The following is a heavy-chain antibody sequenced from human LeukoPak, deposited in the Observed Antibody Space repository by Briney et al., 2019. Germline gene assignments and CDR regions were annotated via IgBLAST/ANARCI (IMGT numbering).Heavy chain of an antibody. CDR1: GYTFTSYG. Sequence: GASVKVSCKASGYTFTSYGISWVRQGPGQGLEWMGWISAYNGNTNYAQKLQGRVTMTTDTSTSTAYMELRSLRSDDTAVHYCARDTVDYDSSGYDAFDIWGQGTMVTVSS. V-gene: IGHV1-18*01. CDR3: ARDTVDYDSSGYDAFDI. CDR2: ISAYNGNT. D-gene: IGHD3-22*01. J-gene: IGHJ3*02.